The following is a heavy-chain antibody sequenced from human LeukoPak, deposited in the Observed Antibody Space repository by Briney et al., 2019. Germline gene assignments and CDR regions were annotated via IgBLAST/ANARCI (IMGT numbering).Heavy chain of an antibody. D-gene: IGHD3-10*02. J-gene: IGHJ4*02. CDR3: LGSGSYYNVGDY. V-gene: IGHV4-39*07. CDR2: IYYSGST. CDR1: GGSISSSSYY. Sequence: SETLSLTCTVSGGSISSSSYYWGWIRQPPGKGLEWIGSIYYSGSTYYNPSLKSRVTISVDTSKNQFSLKLSSVTAADTAVYYCLGSGSYYNVGDYWGQGTLVTVSS.